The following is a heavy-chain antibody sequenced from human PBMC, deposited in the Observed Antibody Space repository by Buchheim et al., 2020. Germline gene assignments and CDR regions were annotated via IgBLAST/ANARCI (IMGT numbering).Heavy chain of an antibody. J-gene: IGHJ5*02. V-gene: IGHV4-59*01. CDR3: AKKRSDNWFDP. CDR2: MDGSGRS. Sequence: QVQLQESGPGLVKPSETLSLTCSVSGGSIFTYYWSWIRQAPGKGLEWIGYMDGSGRSNYNPSLKSRVTISVDTSKTQFSPTLSSVTAADTAIYYCAKKRSDNWFDPWGQGTL. CDR1: GGSIFTYY.